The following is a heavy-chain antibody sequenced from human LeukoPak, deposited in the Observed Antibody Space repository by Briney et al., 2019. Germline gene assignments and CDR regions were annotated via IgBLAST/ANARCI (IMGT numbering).Heavy chain of an antibody. CDR1: GFSFRSYW. J-gene: IGHJ5*02. CDR2: IKQDGSEK. Sequence: PGGSLRLSCAATGFSFRSYWMNWVRQAPGKGLEWLAIIKQDGSEKHYKGSVEGRFTISRDNAKNSLHLQMNSLRAEDTAVYYCAGGSGYLITSSGQGTLVTVSS. V-gene: IGHV3-7*01. CDR3: AGGSGYLITS. D-gene: IGHD3-9*01.